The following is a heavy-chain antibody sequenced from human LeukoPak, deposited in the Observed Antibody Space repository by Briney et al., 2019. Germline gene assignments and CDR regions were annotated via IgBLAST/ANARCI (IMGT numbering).Heavy chain of an antibody. CDR1: GFTFSSYW. Sequence: GGSLRLSCAASGFTFSSYWMHWVRQVPGQGLVWVSHIDGDGRITNYGDSVKGRFTISRDNAKNTLYLQMNSLRAEDTAVYYCARGTSWFGEPSPGPYWGQGTLVTVSS. V-gene: IGHV3-74*01. J-gene: IGHJ4*02. CDR2: IDGDGRIT. D-gene: IGHD3-10*01. CDR3: ARGTSWFGEPSPGPY.